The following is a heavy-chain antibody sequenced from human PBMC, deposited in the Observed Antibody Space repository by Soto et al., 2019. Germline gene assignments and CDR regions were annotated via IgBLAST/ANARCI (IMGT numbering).Heavy chain of an antibody. V-gene: IGHV3-30-3*01. Sequence: ESGGGVVQPGRSLRLSCAASGFTFSSYAMHWVRQAPGKGLEWVAVISYDGSNKYYADSVKGRFTISRDNSKNTLYLQMNSLRAEDTAVYYCARDNFYCSGGSCYGPYFDYWGQGTLVTVSS. D-gene: IGHD2-15*01. CDR1: GFTFSSYA. J-gene: IGHJ4*02. CDR2: ISYDGSNK. CDR3: ARDNFYCSGGSCYGPYFDY.